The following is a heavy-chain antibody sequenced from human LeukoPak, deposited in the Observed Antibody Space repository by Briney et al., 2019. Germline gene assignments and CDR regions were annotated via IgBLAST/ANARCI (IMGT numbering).Heavy chain of an antibody. CDR1: GFTFSSYA. V-gene: IGHV3-23*01. D-gene: IGHD1-26*01. Sequence: GGSLRLSCAASGFTFSSYAMSWVRQAPGKGLEWVSAISGSGGSTYYADSVKGRFTISRDSSKNTLYLQMNSLRAEDTALYYCARDRSLVVGATPDYWGQGTLVTVSS. CDR3: ARDRSLVVGATPDY. J-gene: IGHJ4*02. CDR2: ISGSGGST.